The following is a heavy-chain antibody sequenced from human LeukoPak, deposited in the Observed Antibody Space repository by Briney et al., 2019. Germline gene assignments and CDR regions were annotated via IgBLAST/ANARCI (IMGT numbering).Heavy chain of an antibody. CDR2: IYYSGST. CDR3: ARDRQRGDIRI. D-gene: IGHD2-15*01. J-gene: IGHJ3*02. Sequence: SETLSLTCTVSGVSISSGGYYWSWIRQHPGKGLEWIGYIYYSGSTYYNPSLKSRVTISVDTSKNQFSLKLSSVTAADTAVYYCARDRQRGDIRIWGQGTMVTVYS. V-gene: IGHV4-31*03. CDR1: GVSISSGGYY.